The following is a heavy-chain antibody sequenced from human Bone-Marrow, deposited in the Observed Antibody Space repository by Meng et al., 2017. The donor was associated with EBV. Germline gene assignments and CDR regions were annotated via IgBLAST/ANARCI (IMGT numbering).Heavy chain of an antibody. Sequence: GRVQESGPRLVKPSGTLSLPCVVSGGSIRSSNWWSWVRQPPGKGLEWIGEIFYGGSTNYNPSLESRVTISVDKSKNQFSLKLSSVTAADTAVYYCAAGFRELVRSRDYWGQGTLVTVSS. J-gene: IGHJ4*02. V-gene: IGHV4-4*02. CDR2: IFYGGST. CDR3: AAGFRELVRSRDY. D-gene: IGHD3-10*01. CDR1: GGSIRSSNW.